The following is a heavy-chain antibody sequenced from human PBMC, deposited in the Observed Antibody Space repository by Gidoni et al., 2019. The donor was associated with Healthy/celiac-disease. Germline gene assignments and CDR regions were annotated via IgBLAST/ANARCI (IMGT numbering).Heavy chain of an antibody. CDR3: ARATGAYNFPFDY. CDR1: GFTFSSYA. D-gene: IGHD1-1*01. V-gene: IGHV3-30*04. J-gene: IGHJ4*02. Sequence: QVQLVESGGGVVQPGRSLRLSCAASGFTFSSYAMHWVRQAPGKGLEWVAVISYDGSNKYYADSVKGRFTISRDNSKNTLYLQMNSLRAEDTAVYYCARATGAYNFPFDYWGQGTLVTVSS. CDR2: ISYDGSNK.